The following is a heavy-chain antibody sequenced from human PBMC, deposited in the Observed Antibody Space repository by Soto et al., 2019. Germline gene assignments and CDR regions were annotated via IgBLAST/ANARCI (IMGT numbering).Heavy chain of an antibody. CDR2: IYYSGNT. J-gene: IGHJ4*02. Sequence: TLSLTCTVSCSSISNNDYYLSCIRQSPGRGLEWIGFIYYSGNTYTNPSLKSRVTIAADTSKNQISLTLTSVTAADTAVYFCAREGTAISPNGYLIEAGRFDYWGQGALVNVSS. V-gene: IGHV4-30-4*01. CDR3: AREGTAISPNGYLIEAGRFDY. D-gene: IGHD2-21*02. CDR1: CSSISNNDYY.